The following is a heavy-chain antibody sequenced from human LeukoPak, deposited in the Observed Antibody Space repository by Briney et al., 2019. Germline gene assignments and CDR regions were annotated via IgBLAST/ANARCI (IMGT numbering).Heavy chain of an antibody. CDR2: IIPIFGTA. CDR1: GYTFTSYA. J-gene: IGHJ5*02. Sequence: ASVKVSCKASGYTFTSYAMNWVRQAPGQGLEWMGGIIPIFGTANYAQKFQGRVTITVDESTSTAYMELSSLRSEDTAVYYCARSLYSSSWYSWFDPWGQGTLVTVSS. D-gene: IGHD6-13*01. CDR3: ARSLYSSSWYSWFDP. V-gene: IGHV1-69*13.